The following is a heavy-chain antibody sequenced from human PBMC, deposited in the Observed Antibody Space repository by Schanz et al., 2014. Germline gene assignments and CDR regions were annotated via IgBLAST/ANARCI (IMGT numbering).Heavy chain of an antibody. CDR3: ARDNGRIPAANSFDY. V-gene: IGHV1-18*01. CDR1: GYDFHIYA. J-gene: IGHJ4*02. Sequence: QILLVQPGPEVKKPGASVTVSCKASGYDFHIYAYSWVRQAPGQGPEWIGWISGYTGDTKYAQKLQHRVNMTTDRTTSTVYMEVRSLRFDDTAVYFCARDNGRIPAANSFDYWGQGTRVTVSS. CDR2: ISGYTGDT. D-gene: IGHD1-26*01.